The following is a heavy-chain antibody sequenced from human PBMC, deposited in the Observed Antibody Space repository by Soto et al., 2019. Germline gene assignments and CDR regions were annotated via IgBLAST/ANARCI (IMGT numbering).Heavy chain of an antibody. CDR3: ARDRDTQHDYGGHHWFDP. D-gene: IGHD4-17*01. J-gene: IGHJ5*02. CDR1: GGSISSGGYY. V-gene: IGHV4-31*03. CDR2: IYYSGST. Sequence: SETLSLTCTVSGGSISSGGYYWSWIRQHPGKGLEWIGYIYYSGSTYYNPSLKSRVTISVDTSKNQFSLKLSSVTAADTAVYYCARDRDTQHDYGGHHWFDPWGQGTLVTVSS.